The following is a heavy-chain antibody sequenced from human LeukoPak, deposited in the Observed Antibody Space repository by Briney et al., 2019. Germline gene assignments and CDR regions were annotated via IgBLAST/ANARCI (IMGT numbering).Heavy chain of an antibody. J-gene: IGHJ3*02. CDR1: GFTFSSYA. CDR3: ARASLGIADAFDI. Sequence: GGSLRLSCAVSGFTFSSYAMHWVRQAPGKGLEWVAVISYDGSNKYYADSVKGRFTISRDNSKNTLYLQMNSLRAEDTAVYYCARASLGIADAFDIWGQGTMVTVSS. V-gene: IGHV3-30-3*01. D-gene: IGHD6-13*01. CDR2: ISYDGSNK.